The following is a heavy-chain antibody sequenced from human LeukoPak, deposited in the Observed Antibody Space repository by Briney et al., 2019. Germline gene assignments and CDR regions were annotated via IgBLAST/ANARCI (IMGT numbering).Heavy chain of an antibody. CDR2: IYSSGSA. CDR1: GGSISSSSYY. D-gene: IGHD3-22*01. V-gene: IGHV4-61*05. J-gene: IGHJ4*01. CDR3: ARHRDYYDS. Sequence: ASETLSLTCTVSGGSISSSSYYWGWIRQPPGKGLEWIGYIYSSGSANYNPSLKSRVIISGDTSKNQISLNLTSVTAADTALYFCARHRDYYDSWGHGTLVTVSS.